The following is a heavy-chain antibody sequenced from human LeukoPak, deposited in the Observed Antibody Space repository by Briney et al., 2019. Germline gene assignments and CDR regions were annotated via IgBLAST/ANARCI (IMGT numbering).Heavy chain of an antibody. CDR1: GFTFSDYY. V-gene: IGHV3-11*01. CDR2: ISSSGSTI. Sequence: GGSLRLSCAASGFTFSDYYMSWIRQAPGKGLEWVSYISSSGSTIYYADSVKGRFTISRDNAKNSLCLQMNSLRAEDTAVYYCARDSGILGSYYYGMDVWGQGTTVTVSS. J-gene: IGHJ6*02. D-gene: IGHD1-26*01. CDR3: ARDSGILGSYYYGMDV.